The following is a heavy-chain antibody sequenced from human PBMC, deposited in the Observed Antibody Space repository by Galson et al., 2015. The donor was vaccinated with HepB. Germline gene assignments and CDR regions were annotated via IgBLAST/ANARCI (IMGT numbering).Heavy chain of an antibody. CDR2: IAYDGSNK. V-gene: IGHV3-30-3*01. CDR3: ARGGYSYGGY. J-gene: IGHJ4*02. D-gene: IGHD5-18*01. Sequence: SLRLSCAASGMTFSRYAMHWVRQAPGKGLEWVADIAYDGSNKYYADSVKGRFTISRDNPKNTLYLQMNSLRAEDTAVYYCARGGYSYGGYWGQGTLVTVSS. CDR1: GMTFSRYA.